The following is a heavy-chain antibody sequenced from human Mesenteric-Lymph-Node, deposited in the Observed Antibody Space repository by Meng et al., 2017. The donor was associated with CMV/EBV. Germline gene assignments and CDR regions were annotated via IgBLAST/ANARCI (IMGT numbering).Heavy chain of an antibody. CDR1: GFTFSSYA. CDR3: AKDYVWGSYRYTGFDY. V-gene: IGHV3-30-3*01. J-gene: IGHJ4*02. Sequence: GESLKISCAASGFTFSSYAMHWVRQAPGKGLEWVAVISYDGSNKYYADSVKGRFTISRDNSKNTLYLQMNSLRAEDTAVYYCAKDYVWGSYRYTGFDYWGQGTLVTVSS. D-gene: IGHD3-16*02. CDR2: ISYDGSNK.